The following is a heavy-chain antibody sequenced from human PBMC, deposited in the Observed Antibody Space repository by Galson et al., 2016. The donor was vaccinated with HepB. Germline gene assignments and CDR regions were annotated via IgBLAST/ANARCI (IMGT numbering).Heavy chain of an antibody. Sequence: SLRLSCAASGFSVSGHAMSWVRQGPGKGLDWVSGISGSGGITSYAVSVKGRFTISRDDSKNTVFLQVNSLRVEDTAVYYCAKGRSYSNGFYYFDYWGRGTLVTVSS. CDR3: AKGRSYSNGFYYFDY. D-gene: IGHD6-19*01. V-gene: IGHV3-23*01. CDR2: ISGSGGIT. CDR1: GFSVSGHA. J-gene: IGHJ4*02.